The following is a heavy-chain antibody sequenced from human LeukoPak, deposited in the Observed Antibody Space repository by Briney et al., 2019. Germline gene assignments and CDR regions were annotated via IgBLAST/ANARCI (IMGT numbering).Heavy chain of an antibody. V-gene: IGHV3-15*01. CDR2: IKSKTDGGTT. D-gene: IGHD6-25*01. J-gene: IGHJ4*02. CDR1: GFTFSNAW. CDR3: TTQKSLIAAAVDY. Sequence: GGSLRLSCAASGFTFSNAWMSWVRQAPGKGLEWVGRIKSKTDGGTTDYAAAVKGRFAISRDDSKNTLYLQMNSLKTGDTAVYYCTTQKSLIAAAVDYWGEGTLVTVSS.